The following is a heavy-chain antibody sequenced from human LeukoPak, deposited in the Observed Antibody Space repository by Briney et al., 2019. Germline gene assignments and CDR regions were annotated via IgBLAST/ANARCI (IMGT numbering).Heavy chain of an antibody. CDR1: SVYFSGYY. CDR2: INHSGST. Sequence: PSETLSLTCAVYSVYFSGYYWSWLRQSPRKGLEWIGEINHSGSTNYNPSLKSRITVSVDTSKNQFSLKLRSVTAADTAMYYCARNRADGSGTYYQKNPLNFDSWGQGTLVTVSS. J-gene: IGHJ4*02. CDR3: ARNRADGSGTYYQKNPLNFDS. V-gene: IGHV4-34*01. D-gene: IGHD3-10*01.